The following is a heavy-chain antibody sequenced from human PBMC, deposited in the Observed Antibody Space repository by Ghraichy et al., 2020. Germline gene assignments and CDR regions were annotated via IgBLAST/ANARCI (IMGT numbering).Heavy chain of an antibody. V-gene: IGHV3-48*02. D-gene: IGHD4-23*01. J-gene: IGHJ6*02. CDR1: GFALSGYN. CDR3: ARASTVLRFYYYAGMDV. Sequence: GGSLRLSCVGSGFALSGYNLNWVRLSPGRGLEWVAYITTSSRTIFYADSVRGRFTISRDNAQNSLYLQMNSLRDEDTAVYYCARASTVLRFYYYAGMDVWGQGTTVTVSS. CDR2: ITTSSRTI.